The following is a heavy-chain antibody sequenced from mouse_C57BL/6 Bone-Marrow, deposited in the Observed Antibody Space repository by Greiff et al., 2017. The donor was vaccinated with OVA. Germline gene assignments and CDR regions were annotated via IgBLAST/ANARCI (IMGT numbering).Heavy chain of an antibody. CDR2: IWTGGGT. Sequence: QVQLQQSGPGLVAPSQSLSITCTVSGFSLTSYAISWVRQPPGKGLEWLGVIWTGGGTNYNSALTSRLSIHTDNSKSPGFSTMYSLHTDYTARYYCARQMGVRDAMAYWGQGTSVTVSS. J-gene: IGHJ4*01. CDR1: GFSLTSYA. CDR3: ARQMGVRDAMAY. D-gene: IGHD2-14*01. V-gene: IGHV2-9-1*01.